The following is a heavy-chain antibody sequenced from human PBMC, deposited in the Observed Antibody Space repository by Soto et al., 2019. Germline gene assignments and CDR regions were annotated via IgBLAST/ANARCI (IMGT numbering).Heavy chain of an antibody. J-gene: IGHJ4*02. CDR2: INSDGSST. Sequence: PGGSLRLSCAASGFTFSSYWMHWVRQAPGKGLVWVSRINSDGSSTSYADSVKGRFTISRDNAKNTLYLQMNSLRAEDTAVYYCARARGGLAWYSSSWQDFDYWGQGTLVTVSS. CDR3: ARARGGLAWYSSSWQDFDY. V-gene: IGHV3-74*01. CDR1: GFTFSSYW. D-gene: IGHD6-13*01.